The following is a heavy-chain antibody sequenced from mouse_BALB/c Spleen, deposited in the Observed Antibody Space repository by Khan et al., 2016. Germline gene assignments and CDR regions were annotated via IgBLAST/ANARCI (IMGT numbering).Heavy chain of an antibody. Sequence: QIQLVQSGPELKKPGETVKISCKASGYTFTNYGMNWVKQAPGKGVQWMGWINTYTGEPTYLDDFKGRFAFSLDTSASTAYVQINNLKNEDTATXFCASIYDGYYVGLYYAMDYWGQGTSVTVSS. D-gene: IGHD2-3*01. CDR2: INTYTGEP. CDR1: GYTFTNYG. V-gene: IGHV9-3-1*01. J-gene: IGHJ4*01. CDR3: ASIYDGYYVGLYYAMDY.